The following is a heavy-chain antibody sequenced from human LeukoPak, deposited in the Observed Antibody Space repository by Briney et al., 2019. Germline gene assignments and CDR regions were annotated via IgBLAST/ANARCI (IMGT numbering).Heavy chain of an antibody. D-gene: IGHD3-10*01. J-gene: IGHJ5*02. CDR2: IYTSGST. CDR1: GGSISSGSYY. Sequence: PSQTLSLTCTVSGGSISSGSYYWNWIRQPAGKGLEWIGRIYTSGSTNYNPSLKSRVTMSVDTSKNQFSLKLSSVTAADTAVYYCARLRFGEPNWFDPWGQGTLVTVSP. V-gene: IGHV4-61*02. CDR3: ARLRFGEPNWFDP.